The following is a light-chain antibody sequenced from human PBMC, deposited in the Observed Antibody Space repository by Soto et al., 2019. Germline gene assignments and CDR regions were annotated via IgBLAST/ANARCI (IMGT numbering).Light chain of an antibody. J-gene: IGKJ1*01. CDR1: QGISNY. CDR3: QKYNGDSRT. V-gene: IGKV1-27*01. Sequence: DIQMTRSPSSLSASVGDRVTITCRASQGISNYLAWYQQKPGKVPKLLIYGASTLQSGVPSRFSGSGSGTDFTLTISSLQPEDVATYYCQKYNGDSRTFGQGTKVDIK. CDR2: GAS.